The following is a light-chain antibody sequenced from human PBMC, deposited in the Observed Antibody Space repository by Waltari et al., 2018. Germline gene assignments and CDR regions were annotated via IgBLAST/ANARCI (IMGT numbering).Light chain of an antibody. CDR2: AAS. CDR3: QQSYSTPIT. J-gene: IGKJ5*01. CDR1: QNISSY. V-gene: IGKV1-39*01. Sequence: DIQMTQSPSSLSASVGDRVTTTCRASQNISSYLNWYQQKPGKAPKLLIYAASSLQSGVPSRFSGSGSGTDFTLTISSLQPEDFATYYCQQSYSTPITFGQGTRLEIK.